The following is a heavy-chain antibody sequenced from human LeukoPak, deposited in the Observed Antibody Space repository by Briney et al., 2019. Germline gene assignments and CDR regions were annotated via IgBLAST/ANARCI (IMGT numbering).Heavy chain of an antibody. CDR2: VNSDGSGT. J-gene: IGHJ5*02. V-gene: IGHV3-74*01. CDR3: AVLTGIATAA. CDR1: GFTLSSYW. Sequence: GGPLRLSCAASGFTLSSYWMHWVRQAPGKGLVWVSRVNSDGSGTRYADSVKGRFTISRDNAKNTLYLQMNSLRAEDTAVYYCAVLTGIATAAWGQGTLVTVSS. D-gene: IGHD6-13*01.